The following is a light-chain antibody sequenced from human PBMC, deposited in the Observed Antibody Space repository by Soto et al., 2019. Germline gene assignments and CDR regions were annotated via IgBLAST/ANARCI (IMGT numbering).Light chain of an antibody. J-gene: IGKJ1*01. CDR3: QQYNNWPIN. CDR2: GAS. Sequence: EIVMTPSPATLSVSPGERATLSFSASQSVSSNLALYQQKPGQAPRLLIYGASTRATGIPARFSVSGSGTAFTLTISSLQSEDFAVYYCQQYNNWPINFGQGTKVDIK. V-gene: IGKV3-15*01. CDR1: QSVSSN.